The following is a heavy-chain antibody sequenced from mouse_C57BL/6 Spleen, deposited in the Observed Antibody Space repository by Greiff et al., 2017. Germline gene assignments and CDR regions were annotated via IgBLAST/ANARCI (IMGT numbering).Heavy chain of an antibody. CDR1: GYTFTSYW. V-gene: IGHV1-64*01. Sequence: QVQLQQPGAELVKPGASVKLSCKASGYTFTSYWMHWVKQRPGQGLEWIGMIHPNSGSTNYNEKFKSKATLTVDKSSSTAYMQLSSLTSEDSAVYYGATYYDYDARYFDVWGTGTTVTVSS. CDR2: IHPNSGST. D-gene: IGHD2-4*01. J-gene: IGHJ1*03. CDR3: ATYYDYDARYFDV.